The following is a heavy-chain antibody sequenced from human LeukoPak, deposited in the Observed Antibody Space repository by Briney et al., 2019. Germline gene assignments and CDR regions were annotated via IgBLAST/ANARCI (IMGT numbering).Heavy chain of an antibody. V-gene: IGHV3-74*01. CDR2: INGDGSST. D-gene: IGHD6-13*01. CDR3: ARGNIAAAGIHY. CDR1: GFTFSSYW. Sequence: GGSLRLSCTASGFTFSSYWMPWVRQAPGKGLVWVSRINGDGSSTTYVDSVMGRFTISRDNAKNTLYLQMNSVRAEDTAIYYCARGNIAAAGIHYWGQGTLVIVSS. J-gene: IGHJ4*02.